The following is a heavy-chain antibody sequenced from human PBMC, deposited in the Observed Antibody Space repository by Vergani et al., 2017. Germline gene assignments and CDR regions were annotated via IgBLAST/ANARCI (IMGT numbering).Heavy chain of an antibody. V-gene: IGHV4-4*02. CDR2: IYHSGST. D-gene: IGHD5-12*01. J-gene: IGHJ4*02. CDR3: ARERGYRGYDVGDY. CDR1: GGSISSSNW. Sequence: QVQLQESGPGLVKPSGTLSITCAVSGGSISSSNWWSWVRQPPGKGLEWIGEIYHSGSTNYNPSLKSRVTISVDKSKNQFSLKRSSVTAADTAVYYCARERGYRGYDVGDYWGQGTLVTVSS.